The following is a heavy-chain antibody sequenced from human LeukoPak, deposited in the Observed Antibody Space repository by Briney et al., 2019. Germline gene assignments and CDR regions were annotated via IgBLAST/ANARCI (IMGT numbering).Heavy chain of an antibody. J-gene: IGHJ5*02. Sequence: RASVKVSCMASGYTFTGYYMHWVRQAPGQGLEWMGWINPNSGGTIYAQKFQGRVTMTRDTSISTAYMELSSLRSDDTAVYYCARDGSYYDSSGYHGWFDPWGQGTLVTVSS. CDR1: GYTFTGYY. CDR2: INPNSGGT. D-gene: IGHD3-22*01. V-gene: IGHV1-2*02. CDR3: ARDGSYYDSSGYHGWFDP.